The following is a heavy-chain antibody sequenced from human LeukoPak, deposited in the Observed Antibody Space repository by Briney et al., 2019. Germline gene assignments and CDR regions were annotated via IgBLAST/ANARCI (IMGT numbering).Heavy chain of an antibody. D-gene: IGHD6-13*01. CDR3: ARSVAAAGTGEVDY. CDR1: GGSISSYY. J-gene: IGHJ4*02. CDR2: IYYSGST. V-gene: IGHV4-59*08. Sequence: SETLSLTCTVSGGSISSYYWSWIRQPPGKGLEWIGYIYYSGSTNYNPSLKSRVTISVDTSKNQFSLKLSPVTAADTAVYYCARSVAAAGTGEVDYWGQGTLVTVSS.